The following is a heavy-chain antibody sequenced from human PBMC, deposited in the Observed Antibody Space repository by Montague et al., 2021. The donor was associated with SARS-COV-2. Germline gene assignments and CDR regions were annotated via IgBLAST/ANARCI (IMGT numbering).Heavy chain of an antibody. Sequence: SETLSLTCTVSGDSINSDTAFWGWVRQSPGKGLEWIGSLVYSGRNFYNVALRSRLTISVDTSKNQFSLELMAVTAADTGLYYCARHDHTDFGNPNWFDPWGQGTLVTVSS. V-gene: IGHV4-39*01. CDR2: LVYSGRN. CDR3: ARHDHTDFGNPNWFDP. D-gene: IGHD5-18*01. J-gene: IGHJ5*02. CDR1: GDSINSDTAF.